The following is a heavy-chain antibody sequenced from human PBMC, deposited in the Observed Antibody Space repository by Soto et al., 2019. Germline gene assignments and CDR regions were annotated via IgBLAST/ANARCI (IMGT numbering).Heavy chain of an antibody. Sequence: EVQLLESGGGLVQPGGSLRLSCAASGFTFSSYAMSRVRQAPGKGLEWVSAISGSGGSTYYADSVKGRFTISRDNSKNMLYLQMNSLRAEDTAVYYCAKDSRGEGCLDYWGQGTLVTVSS. V-gene: IGHV3-23*01. D-gene: IGHD3-16*01. CDR1: GFTFSSYA. J-gene: IGHJ4*02. CDR2: ISGSGGST. CDR3: AKDSRGEGCLDY.